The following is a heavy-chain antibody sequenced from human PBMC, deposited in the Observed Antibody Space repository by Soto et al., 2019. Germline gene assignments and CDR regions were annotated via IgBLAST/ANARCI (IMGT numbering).Heavy chain of an antibody. CDR2: IYYSGST. D-gene: IGHD6-19*01. CDR1: GGSISSGGYY. CDR3: ARGHCSGWYVDY. J-gene: IGHJ4*02. Sequence: QVQLQESGPGLVKPSQTLSLTCTVSGGSISSGGYYWSWIRQHPGKGLEWIGYIYYSGSTDYHPSLKRRVTRSVDTSKNQFSRQLSSVAAADTAVYYCARGHCSGWYVDYWGQGTLVTVSS. V-gene: IGHV4-31*03.